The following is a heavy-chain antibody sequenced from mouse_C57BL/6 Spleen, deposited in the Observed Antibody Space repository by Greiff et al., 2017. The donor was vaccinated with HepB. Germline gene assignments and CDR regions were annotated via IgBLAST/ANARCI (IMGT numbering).Heavy chain of an antibody. J-gene: IGHJ4*01. Sequence: VQLQQPGAELVMPGASVKLSCKASGYTFTSYWMHWVKQRPGQGLEWIGEIDPSDSYTNYNQKFKGKSTLTVDISSSTAYMQLSSLTSEDSAVYYCARSAPEDAMDYWGQGTSVTVSS. V-gene: IGHV1-69*01. CDR1: GYTFTSYW. CDR2: IDPSDSYT. CDR3: ARSAPEDAMDY.